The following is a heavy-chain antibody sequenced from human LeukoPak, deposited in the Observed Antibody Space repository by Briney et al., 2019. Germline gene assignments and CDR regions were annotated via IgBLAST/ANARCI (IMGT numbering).Heavy chain of an antibody. CDR2: SIPIFVTA. Sequence: GASVKVSCKXSGGTFISYAISWGRQAPGDGLEWMGGSIPIFVTANYPQKIQGRVSISTDESTSAEYTGLRSLRSVATAVYYCARSPYDILTGYYNRYFDYWGQGTLVTVSS. D-gene: IGHD3-9*01. J-gene: IGHJ4*02. CDR1: GGTFISYA. CDR3: ARSPYDILTGYYNRYFDY. V-gene: IGHV1-69*05.